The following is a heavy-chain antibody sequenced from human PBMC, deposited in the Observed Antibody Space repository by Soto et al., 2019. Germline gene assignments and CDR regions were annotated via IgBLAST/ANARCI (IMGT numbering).Heavy chain of an antibody. D-gene: IGHD2-15*01. CDR3: ARHIASQSCSGGSCFGPFDY. J-gene: IGHJ4*02. V-gene: IGHV4-61*08. CDR2: IYFSGSA. Sequence: SETLSLTCTVSGGSISSGGCYWSWIRQHPGKGLEWIGYIYFSGSANYNPSLKSRLTISLDTSKNQLSLKLSSVTAADTAVYYCARHIASQSCSGGSCFGPFDYWGQGTLVTVSS. CDR1: GGSISSGGCY.